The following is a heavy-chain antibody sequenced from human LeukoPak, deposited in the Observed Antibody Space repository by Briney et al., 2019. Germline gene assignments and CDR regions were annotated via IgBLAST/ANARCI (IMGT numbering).Heavy chain of an antibody. CDR2: ISSSSSTI. V-gene: IGHV3-48*01. Sequence: PGGSLRLSCAASGFTFSSYSMNWVRQAPGKGLEWVSYISSSSSTIYYADSVKGRFTISRDNAKNSLYLQMNSLRAEDTAVYYCAKDWADYYDSSGYYDYWGQGTLVTVSS. CDR1: GFTFSSYS. D-gene: IGHD3-22*01. J-gene: IGHJ4*02. CDR3: AKDWADYYDSSGYYDY.